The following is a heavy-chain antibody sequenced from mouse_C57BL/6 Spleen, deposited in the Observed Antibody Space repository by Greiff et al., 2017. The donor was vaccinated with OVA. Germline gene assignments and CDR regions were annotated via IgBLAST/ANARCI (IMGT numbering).Heavy chain of an antibody. CDR3: AREDYYSNYSDD. J-gene: IGHJ2*01. Sequence: EVQLVESGPGLVKPSQSLSLTCSVTGYSITSGYYWNWIRQFPGNKLEWMGYISYDGSNNYNPSLKNRISITRDTSKNQFFLKLNSVTTEDTATYYCAREDYYSNYSDDWGQGTTLTVSS. CDR1: GYSITSGYY. D-gene: IGHD2-5*01. CDR2: ISYDGSN. V-gene: IGHV3-6*01.